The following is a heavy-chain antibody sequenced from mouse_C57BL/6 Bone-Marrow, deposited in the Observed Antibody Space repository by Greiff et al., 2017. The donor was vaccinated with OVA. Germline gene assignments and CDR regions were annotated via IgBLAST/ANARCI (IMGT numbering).Heavy chain of an antibody. Sequence: VQLQQSGAELVRPGASVKLSCTASGFNIKDDYMHWVKQRPEQGLEWIGWIDPENGDTEYASKFQGQAPITADTSSNTASLQLSSLTSEDTAVYYCTTFGDYYGSSYAMDYWGQGTSVTVSS. V-gene: IGHV14-4*01. J-gene: IGHJ4*01. CDR3: TTFGDYYGSSYAMDY. CDR2: IDPENGDT. D-gene: IGHD1-1*01. CDR1: GFNIKDDY.